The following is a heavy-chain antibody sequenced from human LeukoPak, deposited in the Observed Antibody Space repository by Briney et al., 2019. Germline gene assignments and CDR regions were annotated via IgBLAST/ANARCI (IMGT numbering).Heavy chain of an antibody. CDR2: SGRGSLDYSGSI. J-gene: IGHJ4*02. D-gene: IGHD1-14*01. V-gene: IGHV4-39*07. CDR3: ARGPDRAKLGY. Sequence: KPSETLSLTCTVSGGSISTSPSYWGWIRQPPGKGLEYIGSLYYSGRGSLDYSGSIYYNPSLKRRVTISVDTSKNQFSLKVTSVTAADTALYFCARGPDRAKLGYWGQGTLVTVS. CDR1: GGSISTSPSY.